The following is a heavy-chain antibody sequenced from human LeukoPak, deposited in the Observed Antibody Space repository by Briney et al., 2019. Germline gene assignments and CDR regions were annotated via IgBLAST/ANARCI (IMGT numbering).Heavy chain of an antibody. V-gene: IGHV1-46*01. D-gene: IGHD2-2*01. J-gene: IGHJ5*02. Sequence: ASVKVSCKASGYTFTSYYMHWVRQSPGQGLEWMEIINPSGGSTSYAQKFQGRVTMTRDTSTSTVYMELSRLRSEDTAVYYCARVGSTNVDPWGEGTLVTVST. CDR1: GYTFTSYY. CDR2: INPSGGST. CDR3: ARVGSTNVDP.